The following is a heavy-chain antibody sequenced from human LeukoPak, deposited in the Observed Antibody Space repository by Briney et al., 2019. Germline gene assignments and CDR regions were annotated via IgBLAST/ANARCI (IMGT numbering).Heavy chain of an antibody. CDR1: GFTFSSYS. Sequence: GGSLRLSCAASGFTFSSYSMNWVRQAPGKGLEWVSYISSSSSTIYYADSVKGRFTISRDNAKNSLYLQMNSLRAEDTAVYYCAANPRDYYDSSGYSPRSPIDYWGQGTLVTVSS. J-gene: IGHJ4*02. CDR3: AANPRDYYDSSGYSPRSPIDY. CDR2: ISSSSSTI. V-gene: IGHV3-48*04. D-gene: IGHD3-22*01.